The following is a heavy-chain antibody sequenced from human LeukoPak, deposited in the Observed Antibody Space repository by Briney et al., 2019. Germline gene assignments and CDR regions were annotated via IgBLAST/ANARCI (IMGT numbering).Heavy chain of an antibody. D-gene: IGHD1-26*01. CDR2: ISLRGLT. CDR3: SRESGPFSPFGF. J-gene: IGHJ4*02. CDR1: GGSISPYY. Sequence: PSETLSLTCTVSGGSISPYYWSWIRQPPGQGLECIGEISLRGLTNYNPSLRSRLTMSLDESKNQVSLNLTSVTAADTAVYYCSRESGPFSPFGFWGQGTLVSVHS. V-gene: IGHV4-59*12.